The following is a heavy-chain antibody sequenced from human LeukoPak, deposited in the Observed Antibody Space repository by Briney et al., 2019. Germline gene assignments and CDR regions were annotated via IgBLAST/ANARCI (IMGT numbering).Heavy chain of an antibody. V-gene: IGHV3-7*01. D-gene: IGHD5-12*01. CDR3: TRDSGYNAFDI. J-gene: IGHJ3*02. CDR2: IKEDGTAK. CDR1: GFTFSTSW. Sequence: GGSLRLSCAASGFTFSTSWMAWVRQAPGKGLEWVANIKEDGTAKNYVVSVRGRFTISRDNAKNSLFLQMNSLRGEDTAVYYCTRDSGYNAFDIWGQGTMVTVSS.